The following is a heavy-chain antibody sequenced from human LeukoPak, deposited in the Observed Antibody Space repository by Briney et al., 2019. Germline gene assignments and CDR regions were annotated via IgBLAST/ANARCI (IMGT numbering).Heavy chain of an antibody. CDR2: ISGSGGST. J-gene: IGHJ4*02. CDR3: AKVRGIDGYYYFDY. V-gene: IGHV3-23*01. CDR1: GFTFSSYA. D-gene: IGHD5-24*01. Sequence: GGSLRLSCAASGFTFSSYAMSCVRQAPGKGLEWVSAISGSGGSTYYANSVKARLTISRDNSKNTLYLQMNSLRAEDTAVYYCAKVRGIDGYYYFDYWGQGTLVIVSS.